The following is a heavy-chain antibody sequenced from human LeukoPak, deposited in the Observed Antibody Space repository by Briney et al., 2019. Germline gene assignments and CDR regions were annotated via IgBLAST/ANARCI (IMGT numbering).Heavy chain of an antibody. V-gene: IGHV3-48*03. J-gene: IGHJ4*02. Sequence: PGGSLRLSCAASGFTFSSYEMNWVRQAPGKGLEWVSYISSSGSTIYYADSVKCRFTISRDNAKNSLYLQMNSLRAEDTAVYYCARDSSTLGYYDSSGYSKRHFDYWGQGTLVTVSS. CDR1: GFTFSSYE. D-gene: IGHD3-22*01. CDR3: ARDSSTLGYYDSSGYSKRHFDY. CDR2: ISSSGSTI.